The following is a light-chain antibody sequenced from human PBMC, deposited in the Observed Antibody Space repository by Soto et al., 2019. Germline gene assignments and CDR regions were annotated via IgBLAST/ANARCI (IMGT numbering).Light chain of an antibody. Sequence: QSALTQPASVSGSPGQSITISCTGTSSDVGGYNYVSWYQQHPGKAPKLMIYDVSNRPSGVSNRFSGSKSGNTASLTISGLQAEDEADYYCSSYTSSITHVFGGGTQLTVL. V-gene: IGLV2-14*01. CDR1: SSDVGGYNY. CDR2: DVS. J-gene: IGLJ2*01. CDR3: SSYTSSITHV.